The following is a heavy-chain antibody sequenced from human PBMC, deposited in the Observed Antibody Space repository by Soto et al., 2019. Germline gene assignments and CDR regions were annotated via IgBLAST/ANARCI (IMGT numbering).Heavy chain of an antibody. CDR2: INSDGSVS. D-gene: IGHD2-15*01. V-gene: IGHV3-74*01. CDR3: ARGDCVGGTCYSLAGSFYYYMDV. CDR1: GFTFSNYW. J-gene: IGHJ6*03. Sequence: EVQLVESGGGLVQPGGSLRLSCAASGFTFSNYWMYWVRQAPGKGLVWVSRINSDGSVSSYADSVKGRLTISRDNVKNTLDLQRDSLRAEDTAVYYWARGDCVGGTCYSLAGSFYYYMDVWGKGTTVTVFS.